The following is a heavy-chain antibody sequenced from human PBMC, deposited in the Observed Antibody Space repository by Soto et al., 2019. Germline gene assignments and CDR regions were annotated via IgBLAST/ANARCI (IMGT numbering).Heavy chain of an antibody. CDR2: VYYSGST. J-gene: IGHJ4*02. Sequence: SETLSLTCTVSGASITYSSYYWGWVRQPPGKGLEWIAYVYYSGSTYYNPSLKSRVTISLDTSENLFSLSLTSVTAADTAVYYCARMPIVGTTPYYFDPWGQGTLVTVSS. D-gene: IGHD1-1*01. V-gene: IGHV4-39*01. CDR1: GASITYSSYY. CDR3: ARMPIVGTTPYYFDP.